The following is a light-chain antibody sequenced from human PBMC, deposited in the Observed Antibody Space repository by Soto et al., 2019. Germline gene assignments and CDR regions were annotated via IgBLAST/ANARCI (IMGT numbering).Light chain of an antibody. J-gene: IGKJ5*01. CDR2: GAS. CDR1: QSVSST. V-gene: IGKV3-20*01. Sequence: EIGITQSPPTLSVSPGERATLSCRASQSVSSTLAWYQQKAGQAPRLLIYGASNRATGIPDRFSGSGSGTDFTLTISRLEPEDFAVYQCQQYGSSLTFGQGTRLEIK. CDR3: QQYGSSLT.